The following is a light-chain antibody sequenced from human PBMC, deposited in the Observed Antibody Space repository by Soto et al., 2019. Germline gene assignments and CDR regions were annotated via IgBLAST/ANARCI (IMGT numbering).Light chain of an antibody. CDR3: QLYGDSPMYT. V-gene: IGKV3-20*01. CDR1: QSISSSS. Sequence: EIVLTQSPGPLSLSPGERATLSCRASQSISSSSLAWYQQKRGQAPRLLLYGASRRATGIPDTFSCSGSGTDFTLTISRMEPEDFAVYYCQLYGDSPMYTFGLGTKLEIK. J-gene: IGKJ2*01. CDR2: GAS.